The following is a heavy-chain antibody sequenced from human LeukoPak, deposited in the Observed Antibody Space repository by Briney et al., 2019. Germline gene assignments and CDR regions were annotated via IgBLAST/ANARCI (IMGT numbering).Heavy chain of an antibody. CDR1: GGSISSSNW. Sequence: SGTPSLTCAVSGGSISSSNWWSWVRQPPGKGLEWIGEIYHSGSTNYNPSLKSRVTISVDKSKNQFSLKLSSVTAADTAVYYCARTILPAQNAGAFDIWGPGTMVTVAS. CDR3: ARTILPAQNAGAFDI. J-gene: IGHJ3*02. V-gene: IGHV4-4*02. CDR2: IYHSGST. D-gene: IGHD2-2*01.